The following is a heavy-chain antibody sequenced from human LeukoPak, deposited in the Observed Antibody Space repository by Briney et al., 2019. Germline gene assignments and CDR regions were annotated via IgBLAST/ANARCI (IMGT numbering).Heavy chain of an antibody. V-gene: IGHV3-23*01. Sequence: GGSLRLSCAASGFTFSSYAMSWVRQAPGKGLEWVSAISGSGGSTYYADSVKGRFTISRDNSKKTLYLQMNSLRAEDTAVYYCAKPGTDSSFDYYYYMDVWGKGTTVTVSS. CDR2: ISGSGGST. CDR1: GFTFSSYA. J-gene: IGHJ6*03. CDR3: AKPGTDSSFDYYYYMDV. D-gene: IGHD1-7*01.